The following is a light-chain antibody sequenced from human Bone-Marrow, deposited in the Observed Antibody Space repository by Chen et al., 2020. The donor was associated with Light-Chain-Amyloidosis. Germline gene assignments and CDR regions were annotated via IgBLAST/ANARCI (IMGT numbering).Light chain of an antibody. CDR2: GNS. CDR3: QSYDTSLSGSV. CDR1: SSNIGAGYD. Sequence: QSVLTQPPSVSGAPGQRVTLSCTGSSSNIGAGYDVHWYRQLPGTAPKLLISGNSNRPSGVPDRFSGSRSGTSASLAISGLQAEDEADYYCQSYDTSLSGSVFDGGTKLTVL. J-gene: IGLJ2*01. V-gene: IGLV1-40*01.